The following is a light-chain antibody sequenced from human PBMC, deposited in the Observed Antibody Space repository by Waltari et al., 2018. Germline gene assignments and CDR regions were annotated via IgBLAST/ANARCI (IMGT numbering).Light chain of an antibody. Sequence: IQMTQSPSSLSGFVRDRVTISCRASQDITNALAWYQPKLGRAPNILIDATSKLEGGVPARCSGRGSGTTYTLTIDSLQSDDSASYFCQQYFSVPLTFGGGSKIEI. CDR3: QQYFSVPLT. CDR2: ATS. J-gene: IGKJ4*01. V-gene: IGKV1-NL1*01. CDR1: QDITNA.